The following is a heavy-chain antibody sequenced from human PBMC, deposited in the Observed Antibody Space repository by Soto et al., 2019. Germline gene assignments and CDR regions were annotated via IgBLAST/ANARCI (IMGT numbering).Heavy chain of an antibody. CDR2: INRDGSTT. J-gene: IGHJ4*02. D-gene: IGHD4-17*01. CDR1: GFTFSSYW. V-gene: IGHV3-74*01. CDR3: ARVAYGHWGVFAY. Sequence: EVQLVESGGGLVQPGGSLRLSCAVSGFTFSSYWMHWVRQAPGKGLVWFSRINRDGSTTSYADSVKGRFSISRDNAKNTLYLQMNSLRAEDTAVYYSARVAYGHWGVFAYWGQGTLVTVSS.